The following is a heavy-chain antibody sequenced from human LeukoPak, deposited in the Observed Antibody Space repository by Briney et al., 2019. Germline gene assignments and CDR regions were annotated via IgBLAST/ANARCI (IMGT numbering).Heavy chain of an antibody. Sequence: KPSETLSLTCTVSGGSISSYYWSWIRQPPGKGLEWIGYIYYSGGTNYNPSLKSRVTISVDTSKNQFSLKLSSVTAADTAVYYCARLTNTALMVYFDYWGQGTLVTVSS. D-gene: IGHD5-18*01. CDR2: IYYSGGT. V-gene: IGHV4-59*01. CDR3: ARLTNTALMVYFDY. CDR1: GGSISSYY. J-gene: IGHJ4*02.